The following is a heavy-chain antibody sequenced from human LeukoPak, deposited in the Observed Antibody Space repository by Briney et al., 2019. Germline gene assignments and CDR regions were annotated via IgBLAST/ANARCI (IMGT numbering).Heavy chain of an antibody. J-gene: IGHJ5*02. CDR1: GGSISSGGYY. V-gene: IGHV4-39*07. CDR2: INHSGST. Sequence: SETLSLTCTVSGGSISSGGYYWSWIRQPPGKGLEWIGEINHSGSTNYNPSLKSRVTISVDTSKNQFSLKLSSVTAADTAVYYCARGLPWSGYGYNWFDPWGQGTLVTVSS. D-gene: IGHD5-12*01. CDR3: ARGLPWSGYGYNWFDP.